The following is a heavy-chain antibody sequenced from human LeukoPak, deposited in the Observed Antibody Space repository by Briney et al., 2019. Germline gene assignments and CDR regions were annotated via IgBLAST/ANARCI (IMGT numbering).Heavy chain of an antibody. J-gene: IGHJ4*02. CDR2: ISGSGGST. D-gene: IGHD5-18*01. Sequence: GGSLRLSCAASGFTFSSYGMSWVRQAPGKGLEWVSAISGSGGSTYYADSVKGRFTISRDNSKNTLYLQMNSLRAEDTAVYYCATGGYSYGYFDYWGQGTLVTVSS. CDR3: ATGGYSYGYFDY. CDR1: GFTFSSYG. V-gene: IGHV3-23*01.